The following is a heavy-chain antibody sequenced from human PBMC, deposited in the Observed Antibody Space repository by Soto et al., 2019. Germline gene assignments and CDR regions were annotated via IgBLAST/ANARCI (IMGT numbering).Heavy chain of an antibody. D-gene: IGHD2-15*01. V-gene: IGHV3-53*01. Sequence: GGSLRLSCAASGFTVSNNYMTWVRQAPGKGLEWVSFIYSSGSTYYADSVKGRFTISRDNFKNTLYLQMNSLRAEDTAVYYCAKLTRGYCSGDSCPNWFDPWGQGTQVTVS. J-gene: IGHJ5*02. CDR2: IYSSGST. CDR3: AKLTRGYCSGDSCPNWFDP. CDR1: GFTVSNNY.